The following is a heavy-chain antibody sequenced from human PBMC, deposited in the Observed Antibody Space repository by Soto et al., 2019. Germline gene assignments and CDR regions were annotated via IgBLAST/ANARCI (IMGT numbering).Heavy chain of an antibody. D-gene: IGHD6-13*01. Sequence: SETLSLTCTVSGGSISSGGYYWSWIRQHPGKGLEWIGYIYYSGSTYYNPSLKSRVTISVDTSKNQFSLKLSSVTAADTAVYYCARDPVGRALVRGYYMDVWGKGTTVTVSS. CDR1: GGSISSGGYY. CDR2: IYYSGST. J-gene: IGHJ6*03. CDR3: ARDPVGRALVRGYYMDV. V-gene: IGHV4-31*03.